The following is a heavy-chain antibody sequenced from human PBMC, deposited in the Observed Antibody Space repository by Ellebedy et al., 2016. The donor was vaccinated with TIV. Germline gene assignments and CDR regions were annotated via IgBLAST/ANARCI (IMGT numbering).Heavy chain of an antibody. D-gene: IGHD1-1*01. V-gene: IGHV4-39*01. CDR3: AKHRGNSGWNVLWSDP. Sequence: SETLSLXCTVSGDSVTSKTYYWGWIRQSAAKGLEWVGSIDYYGNNDYNPSLKSRVTISVDTSKNQFSLKVTSVTAADSAVYYCAKHRGNSGWNVLWSDPWGQGTLVTVSS. CDR1: GDSVTSKTYY. CDR2: IDYYGNN. J-gene: IGHJ5*02.